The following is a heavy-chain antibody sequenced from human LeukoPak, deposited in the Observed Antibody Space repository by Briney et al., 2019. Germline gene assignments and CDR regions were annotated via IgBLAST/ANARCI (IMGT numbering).Heavy chain of an antibody. J-gene: IGHJ3*01. D-gene: IGHD2-21*01. CDR2: IRYDGSDS. Sequence: GGSLRLSCSAFGFTFGDYAFHWVRQAPGKGLEWLAFIRYDGSDSYYADSVKGRFTISRDNSEKTLYLQMDSLRTEDTAFYYCALIGVVIPPDTYDVWGQGTLVTVSS. CDR1: GFTFGDYA. V-gene: IGHV3-30*02. CDR3: ALIGVVIPPDTYDV.